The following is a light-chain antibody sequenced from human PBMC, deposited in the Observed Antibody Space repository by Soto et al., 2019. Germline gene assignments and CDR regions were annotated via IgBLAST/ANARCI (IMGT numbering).Light chain of an antibody. CDR3: QQYGRSPWT. Sequence: EIALTQSPGTLSLSPGERPTLSCRATQSVSSNLAWYQQKPGQAPRLLIYGASSRATGIPPRFSGSGSGTQFTLTISRLEPEDFAVYYCQQYGRSPWTFGQGTKVDIK. V-gene: IGKV3-20*01. J-gene: IGKJ1*01. CDR2: GAS. CDR1: QSVSSN.